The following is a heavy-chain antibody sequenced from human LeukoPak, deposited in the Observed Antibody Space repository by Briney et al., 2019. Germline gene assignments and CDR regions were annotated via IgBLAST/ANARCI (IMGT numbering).Heavy chain of an antibody. CDR1: GITFTGYD. D-gene: IGHD1-14*01. Sequence: GGSLRLSCAASGITFTGYDMSWVRQAPGKGLEWVSAYSGSGATTWYTDSVKGRFTISGDNSKNTLYPQMNRLRVEDTAVYYCAKVSWTTTTRDYWGQGTLVTVSA. V-gene: IGHV3-23*01. J-gene: IGHJ4*02. CDR3: AKVSWTTTTRDY. CDR2: YSGSGATT.